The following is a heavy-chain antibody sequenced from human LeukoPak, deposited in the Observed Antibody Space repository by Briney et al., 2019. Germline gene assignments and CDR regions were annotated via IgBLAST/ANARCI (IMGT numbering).Heavy chain of an antibody. CDR3: ATPSGYYGYYYYYMDV. CDR1: GYTFTSYA. CDR2: INTNTGNP. D-gene: IGHD3-22*01. V-gene: IGHV7-4-1*02. J-gene: IGHJ6*03. Sequence: GASVKVSCKASGYTFTSYAMNWVRQAPGQGLEWMGWINTNTGNPTYAQGFTGRFVFSLDTSVSTAYLQISSLKAEDTAVYYCATPSGYYGYYYYYMDVWGKGTTVTVSS.